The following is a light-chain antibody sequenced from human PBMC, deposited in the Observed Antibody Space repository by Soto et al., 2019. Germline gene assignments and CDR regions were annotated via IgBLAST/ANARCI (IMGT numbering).Light chain of an antibody. CDR1: SSNIGGNS. CDR2: DDN. CDR3: GSWDSSLSAYV. Sequence: VLTQPPSVSSAPGQKVTISCSGSSSNIGGNSVSWYQQLPGTAPKLLIYDDNKRPSGIPDRFSGSKSGTSATLGITGFQTGDEADYYCGSWDSSLSAYVFGTGTKVTVL. J-gene: IGLJ1*01. V-gene: IGLV1-51*01.